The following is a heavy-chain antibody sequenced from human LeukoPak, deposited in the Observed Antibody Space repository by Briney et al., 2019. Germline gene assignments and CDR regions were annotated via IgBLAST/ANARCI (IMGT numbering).Heavy chain of an antibody. CDR2: SKDKANRYTT. CDR3: AKKRSGSNYPFDY. V-gene: IGHV3-72*01. CDR1: GFTLSSYW. J-gene: IGHJ4*02. D-gene: IGHD1-26*01. Sequence: PGGSLRLSCAASGFTLSSYWMSWVRQAPGKGLEWVGRSKDKANRYTTEYAASVKGRFTISRDDSKKSVYLQMNSLKTEDTAVYYCAKKRSGSNYPFDYWGQGTLVTVSS.